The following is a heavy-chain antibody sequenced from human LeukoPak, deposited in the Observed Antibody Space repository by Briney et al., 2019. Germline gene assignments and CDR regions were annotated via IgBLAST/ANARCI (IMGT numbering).Heavy chain of an antibody. D-gene: IGHD3-10*01. J-gene: IGHJ5*02. CDR2: IYHSGST. CDR3: ANYGAGTYRFDP. Sequence: SETLSLTCAVSGGSISSSNWWSWVRQPPGKGLEWIGEIYHSGSTNYNPSLKSRVTISVDMSENQFSLKLSSVTAADTAVYYCANYGAGTYRFDPWGQGTLVIVSS. V-gene: IGHV4-4*02. CDR1: GGSISSSNW.